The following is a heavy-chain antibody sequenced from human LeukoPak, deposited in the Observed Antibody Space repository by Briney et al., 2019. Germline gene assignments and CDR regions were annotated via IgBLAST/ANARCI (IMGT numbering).Heavy chain of an antibody. Sequence: GRSLRLSCAASGFTFSSYNMQWVRQAPGKGLEWVAGTSYDGSKKFYADSVKGRFTISRANSQNTLFLQMNSPRPEYTAVYYCAKPRGLDYYDSSVIPDYWGQGTLVTVSS. V-gene: IGHV3-30*18. CDR1: GFTFSSYN. D-gene: IGHD3-22*01. CDR2: TSYDGSKK. J-gene: IGHJ4*02. CDR3: AKPRGLDYYDSSVIPDY.